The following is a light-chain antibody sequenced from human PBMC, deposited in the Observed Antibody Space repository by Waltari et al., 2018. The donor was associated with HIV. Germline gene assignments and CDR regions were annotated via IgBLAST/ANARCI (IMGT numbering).Light chain of an antibody. J-gene: IGKJ4*01. CDR3: HQDDELPAT. Sequence: EIVLTQSPATLSLSPGERATLSCRASPSVSSDFLSSNQQKPGQAPRLLILDTSVTATGTPARFSGSGSGTDFTLTISSLQPEDCAVYVCHQDDELPATSGGGPRLEI. CDR2: DTS. CDR1: PSVSSDF. V-gene: IGKV3D-7*01.